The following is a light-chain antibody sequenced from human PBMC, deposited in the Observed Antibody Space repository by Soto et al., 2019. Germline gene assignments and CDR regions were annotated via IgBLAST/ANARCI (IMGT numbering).Light chain of an antibody. Sequence: QLVLTQSPSASASLGASVKLTCTLSSGHSSYAIAWLQQQPEKGPRYLMKLNSDGSHFKGDGIPERFSGSSSGTERYLTISSLQSEDEADYYCQTWGTGIAVLGGGTKVTVL. CDR1: SGHSSYA. CDR2: LNSDGSH. V-gene: IGLV4-69*01. CDR3: QTWGTGIAV. J-gene: IGLJ2*01.